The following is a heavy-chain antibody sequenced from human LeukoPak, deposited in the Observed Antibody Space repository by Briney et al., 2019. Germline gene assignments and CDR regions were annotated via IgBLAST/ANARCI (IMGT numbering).Heavy chain of an antibody. CDR3: ARDQGSGSYYPNWFDP. CDR2: IIPILGIA. Sequence: SVKVSCKASGYTFTSYDISWVRQAPGQGLEWMGRIIPILGIANYAQKFQGRVTITADKSTSTAYMELSSLRSEDTAVYYCARDQGSGSYYPNWFDPWGQGTLVTVSS. V-gene: IGHV1-69*04. J-gene: IGHJ5*02. D-gene: IGHD3-10*01. CDR1: GYTFTSYD.